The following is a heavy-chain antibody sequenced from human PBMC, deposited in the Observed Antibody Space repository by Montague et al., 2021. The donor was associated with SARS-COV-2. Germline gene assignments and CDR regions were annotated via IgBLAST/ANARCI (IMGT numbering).Heavy chain of an antibody. CDR1: GGSISSSSYY. J-gene: IGHJ4*02. Sequence: SETLSLTCTVSGGSISSSSYYWGWIRQPPGKGLEWIGSIYYSGSTYYNPSLKSRVTISVDTSKNQFSLKLSPVTAADTAVYYCARFLLRGVIIGYWGQGTLVTVSS. CDR3: ARFLLRGVIIGY. V-gene: IGHV4-39*01. D-gene: IGHD3-10*01. CDR2: IYYSGST.